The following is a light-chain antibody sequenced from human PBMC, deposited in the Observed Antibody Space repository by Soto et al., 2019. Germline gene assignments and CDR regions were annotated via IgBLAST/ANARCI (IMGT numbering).Light chain of an antibody. V-gene: IGKV3-20*01. CDR1: QSVSSNF. Sequence: EIVLTQSPGTLSLSTGETVTLSCRASQSVSSNFLAWYQHKHGQAPRLLIYGASSRATGIPDRFSGSGSGTDFTLTISGLEPEDFAVYFCQQYDSSPTGTFGQGTKLEIK. CDR3: QQYDSSPTGT. J-gene: IGKJ2*01. CDR2: GAS.